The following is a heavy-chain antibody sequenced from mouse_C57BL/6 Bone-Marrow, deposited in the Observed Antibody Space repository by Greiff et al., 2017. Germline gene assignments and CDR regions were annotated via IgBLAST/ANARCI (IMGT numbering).Heavy chain of an antibody. V-gene: IGHV1-69*01. J-gene: IGHJ2*01. CDR2: IDPSDSYT. CDR3: ERLYDDDYFYFDY. Sequence: VQLQQSGAELVMPGASVKLSCKASGYTFTSYWMPWVKQRPGQGLEWIGEIDPSDSYTNYNQKFKGKSTFTVDKSSTTAYMQLSSLTSEDSAVYYYERLYDDDYFYFDYWGQGTTLTVSS. D-gene: IGHD2-3*01. CDR1: GYTFTSYW.